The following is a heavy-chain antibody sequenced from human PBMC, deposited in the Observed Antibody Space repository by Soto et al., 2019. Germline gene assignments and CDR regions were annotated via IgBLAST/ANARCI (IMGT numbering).Heavy chain of an antibody. CDR3: ARVKGSGSYYRGTTAFDY. D-gene: IGHD3-10*01. CDR1: GGSISSGVYY. CDR2: IYYSGST. V-gene: IGHV4-30-4*01. Sequence: LSLTCTVSGGSISSGVYYWSWIRQPPGKGLEWIGYIYYSGSTSYNPSPKSRVTISVDTSKNQFSLKLSSVTAADTAVYYCARVKGSGSYYRGTTAFDYWGQGTLVTVSS. J-gene: IGHJ4*02.